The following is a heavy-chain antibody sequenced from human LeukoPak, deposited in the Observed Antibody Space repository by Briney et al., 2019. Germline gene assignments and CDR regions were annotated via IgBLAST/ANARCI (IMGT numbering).Heavy chain of an antibody. CDR1: GFTFSNAW. J-gene: IGHJ5*02. V-gene: IGHV3-15*07. Sequence: PGGSLRLSCATSGFTFSNAWMNWVRQAPGKGLEWVGRIRSNSDGGTIDYAAPVKGRFALSRDDSKNTLYLQMNSLQTEDTAVYYCATDFYDTTWGQGTLVTVSS. D-gene: IGHD3-22*01. CDR3: ATDFYDTT. CDR2: IRSNSDGGTI.